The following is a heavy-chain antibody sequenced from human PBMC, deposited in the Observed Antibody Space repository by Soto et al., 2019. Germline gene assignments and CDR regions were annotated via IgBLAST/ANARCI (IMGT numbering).Heavy chain of an antibody. V-gene: IGHV4-31*03. CDR1: GGSISSGGYY. D-gene: IGHD6-6*01. CDR3: ARDRSRGIAARVSWFDP. Sequence: SETLSLTCTVSGGSISSGGYYWSWIRQHPGKGLEWIGYIYYSGSTYYNPSLKSRVTISVDTSKNQLSLKLSSVTAADTAVYYCARDRSRGIAARVSWFDPWGQGTLATVSS. CDR2: IYYSGST. J-gene: IGHJ5*02.